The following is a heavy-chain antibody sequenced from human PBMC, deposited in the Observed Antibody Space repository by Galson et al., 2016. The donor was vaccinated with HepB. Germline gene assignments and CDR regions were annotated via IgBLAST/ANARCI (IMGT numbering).Heavy chain of an antibody. Sequence: SVKVSCKASGYTLTGYYMHWVRQAPGQGLEWMGWINPNSGGTSYAQKFQGRVTMTRDTSISTAYMGLSRLRSDDTAVYYCARVRQWLRRNYYDYGMDVWGQGTTVTVSS. CDR3: ARVRQWLRRNYYDYGMDV. J-gene: IGHJ6*02. CDR2: INPNSGGT. D-gene: IGHD6-19*01. CDR1: GYTLTGYY. V-gene: IGHV1-2*02.